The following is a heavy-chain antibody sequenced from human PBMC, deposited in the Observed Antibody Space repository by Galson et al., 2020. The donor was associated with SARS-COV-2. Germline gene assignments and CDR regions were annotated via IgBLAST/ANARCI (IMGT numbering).Heavy chain of an antibody. D-gene: IGHD3-9*01. V-gene: IGHV3-33*01. J-gene: IGHJ3*02. CDR3: AREGLRYFDWYPRDAFDI. Sequence: GESLKISCAASGFTFSSYGMHWVRQALGKGLEWVAVIWYDGSNKYYADSVKGRFTISRDNSKNTLYLQMNSLRAEDTAVYYCAREGLRYFDWYPRDAFDIWGQGTMVTVSS. CDR2: IWYDGSNK. CDR1: GFTFSSYG.